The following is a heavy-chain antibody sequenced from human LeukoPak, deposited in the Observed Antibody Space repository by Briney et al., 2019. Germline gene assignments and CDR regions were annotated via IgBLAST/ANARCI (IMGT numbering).Heavy chain of an antibody. CDR1: GFTFSNYW. J-gene: IGHJ4*02. V-gene: IGHV3-30*02. CDR3: AKDRSGSYYGIDY. Sequence: GGSLRLSCAASGFTFSNYWMHWVRQAPGKGLEWVAFIRYDGSNKYYADSVKGRFTISRDNSKNTLYLQMNSLRAEDTVVYYCAKDRSGSYYGIDYWGQGTLVTVSS. CDR2: IRYDGSNK. D-gene: IGHD1-26*01.